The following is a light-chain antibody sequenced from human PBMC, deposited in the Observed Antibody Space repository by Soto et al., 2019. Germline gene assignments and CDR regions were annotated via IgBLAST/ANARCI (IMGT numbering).Light chain of an antibody. CDR1: RSNIGTNP. J-gene: IGLJ2*01. CDR3: AAWDDSLNSVI. CDR2: TNT. Sequence: QSVLTQPPSASGTPGQSVSISCSGSRSNIGTNPVTWYQQLPGTAPNLLFYTNTQRPSGVPDRFSASKSGTSASLAISGLQSEDEADYYCAAWDDSLNSVIFGGGTKLTVL. V-gene: IGLV1-44*01.